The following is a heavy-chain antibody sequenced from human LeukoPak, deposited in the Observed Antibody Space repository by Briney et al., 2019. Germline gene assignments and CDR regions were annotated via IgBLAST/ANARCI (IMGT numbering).Heavy chain of an antibody. J-gene: IGHJ4*02. CDR3: ARAGEYYSTGDC. Sequence: GGSLRLSCAASGFTFSSYWMSWVRQAPGKGLEWVGRSRNKANRSTTEYAASVKGRLTISRDDSNNSLYLQMSSLKTDDTAVYYCARAGEYYSTGDCWGQRTLLTVSS. D-gene: IGHD3-10*01. CDR2: SRNKANRSTT. V-gene: IGHV3-72*01. CDR1: GFTFSSYW.